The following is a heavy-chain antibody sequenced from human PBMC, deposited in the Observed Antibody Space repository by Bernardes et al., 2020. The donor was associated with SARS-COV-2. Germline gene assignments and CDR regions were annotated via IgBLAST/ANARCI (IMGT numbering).Heavy chain of an antibody. J-gene: IGHJ2*01. CDR2: INYSGST. Sequence: SETLSLTCAVYGGSLSGYYWNWIRQPPGKGLEWIGEINYSGSTNYNPSLKSRITISVDTSKNQFSLKLSSVTAADTAVYYSARAVWGIWYFDLWGRGTLVTVSS. D-gene: IGHD3-16*01. CDR3: ARAVWGIWYFDL. CDR1: GGSLSGYY. V-gene: IGHV4-34*01.